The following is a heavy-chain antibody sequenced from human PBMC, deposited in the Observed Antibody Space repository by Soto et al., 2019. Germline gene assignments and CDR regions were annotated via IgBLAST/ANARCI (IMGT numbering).Heavy chain of an antibody. Sequence: QPGXSLRLSCAASGFTFSSYGIHWVRQAPGKGLEWVSYISSSSSSTIYYADSVKGRFTISRDNAKNSLYLQMNSLRDEDTAVYYCARDLGYGLFDYWGQGTLVTVSS. J-gene: IGHJ4*02. CDR1: GFTFSSYG. CDR2: ISSSSSSTI. V-gene: IGHV3-48*02. D-gene: IGHD5-18*01. CDR3: ARDLGYGLFDY.